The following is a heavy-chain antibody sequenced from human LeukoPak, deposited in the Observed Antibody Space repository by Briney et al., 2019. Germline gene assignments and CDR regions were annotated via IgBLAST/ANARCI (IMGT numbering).Heavy chain of an antibody. V-gene: IGHV3-48*01. D-gene: IGHD4-17*01. CDR2: ISSGNSNI. J-gene: IGHJ3*02. Sequence: PGGSLRLSCAASGFTFSSYTMNWVRQAPGKGLEWVSYISSGNSNIYYADSVKGRFTISRDNAKNTLYLQMNSLRAEDTAVYYCAKEGGDYEFAFDIWGQGTMVTVSS. CDR3: AKEGGDYEFAFDI. CDR1: GFTFSSYT.